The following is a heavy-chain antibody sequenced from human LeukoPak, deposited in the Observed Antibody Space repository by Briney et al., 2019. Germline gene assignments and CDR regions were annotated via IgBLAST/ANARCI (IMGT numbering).Heavy chain of an antibody. D-gene: IGHD6-19*01. CDR1: GFTFSSYA. Sequence: PGGSLRLSCAASGFTFSSYAMHWVRQAPGKGLEWVAVISYDGSNKYYADSVKGRFTISRDNSKNTLYLQMNSLRAEDTAVYYCARGLSSGWYQWTYYYYGMDVWGQGTTVTVSS. CDR2: ISYDGSNK. CDR3: ARGLSSGWYQWTYYYYGMDV. J-gene: IGHJ6*02. V-gene: IGHV3-30-3*01.